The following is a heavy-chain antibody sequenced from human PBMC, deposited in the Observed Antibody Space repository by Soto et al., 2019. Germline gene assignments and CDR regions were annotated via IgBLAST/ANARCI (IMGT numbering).Heavy chain of an antibody. Sequence: SETLSLTCTVSGGSISSYYWSWIRQPPGKGLEWIGYIYYSGSTNYNPSLKSRVTISVDTSKNQFSLKLSSVTAADTAVYYCGRAKNSRLPYTGFHPRGQEPRVTLAS. CDR3: GRAKNSRLPYTGFHP. J-gene: IGHJ5*02. V-gene: IGHV4-59*01. D-gene: IGHD2-21*01. CDR1: GGSISSYY. CDR2: IYYSGST.